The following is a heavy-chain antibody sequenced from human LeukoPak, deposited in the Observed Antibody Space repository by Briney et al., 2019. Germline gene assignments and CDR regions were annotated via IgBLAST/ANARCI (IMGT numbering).Heavy chain of an antibody. CDR2: IYHSGST. Sequence: PSETLSLTCTVSGYSISSGYYWGWIRQPPGKGLEWIGSIYHSGSTYYNPSLKSRVTISVDTSKNQFSLKLSSVTAADTAVYYCARGGYAIDYWGQGTLVTVSS. CDR3: ARGGYAIDY. V-gene: IGHV4-38-2*02. D-gene: IGHD5-12*01. J-gene: IGHJ4*02. CDR1: GYSISSGYY.